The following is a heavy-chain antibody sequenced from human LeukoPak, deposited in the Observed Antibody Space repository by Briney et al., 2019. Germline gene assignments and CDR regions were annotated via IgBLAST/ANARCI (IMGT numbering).Heavy chain of an antibody. CDR1: GFTFSDYY. V-gene: IGHV3-11*01. Sequence: PGGSLRLSCAASGFTFSDYYMSWIRQAPGKGLEWVSYISSSGSTIYYADSVKGRFTISRDNAKNSLYLQMNSLRAEDTAVYYCARGPFCSGVSCRYSGMDVWGQGTTVTVSS. D-gene: IGHD2-15*01. CDR2: ISSSGSTI. CDR3: ARGPFCSGVSCRYSGMDV. J-gene: IGHJ6*02.